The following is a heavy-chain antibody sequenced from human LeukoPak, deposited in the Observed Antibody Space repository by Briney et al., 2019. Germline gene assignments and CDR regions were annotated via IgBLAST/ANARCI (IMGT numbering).Heavy chain of an antibody. J-gene: IGHJ4*02. V-gene: IGHV3-30*18. CDR2: ISYDGSNT. D-gene: IGHD6-19*01. Sequence: GGSLRLSCAASGFTFSGYGIHWVRQAPGKGLEWVAVISYDGSNTYYADSVKGRFTISRDNSKNTLSLQMNSLRAEDTGVYYCAKGQPKWLPPPKYHFDYWGQGTLVTVSS. CDR3: AKGQPKWLPPPKYHFDY. CDR1: GFTFSGYG.